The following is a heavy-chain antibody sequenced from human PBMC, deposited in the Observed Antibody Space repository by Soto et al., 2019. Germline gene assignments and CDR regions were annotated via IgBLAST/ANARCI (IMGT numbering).Heavy chain of an antibody. D-gene: IGHD2-2*01. Sequence: WGSMKLASAASGFTFSRYTKDWVRQAPGKGLEWVSSISSSSSYIYYADSVKGRFTIPRDNAKNSLYLQMNSLRAEDTAVYYCARDLFTVGTSNIYGYWGQGTLVTVSS. J-gene: IGHJ4*02. CDR2: ISSSSSYI. CDR1: GFTFSRYT. CDR3: ARDLFTVGTSNIYGY. V-gene: IGHV3-21*01.